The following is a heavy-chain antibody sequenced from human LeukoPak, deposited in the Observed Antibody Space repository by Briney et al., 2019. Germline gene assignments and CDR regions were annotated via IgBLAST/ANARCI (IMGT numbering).Heavy chain of an antibody. Sequence: GGSLRLSCAASGFTFSSYSMNWVRQAPGKGLEWVSSISSSSSYTYYADSVKGRFTISRDNAKNSLYLQTNSLRAEDTAVYYCARALAVAGMDYWGQGTLVTVSS. D-gene: IGHD6-19*01. J-gene: IGHJ4*02. CDR1: GFTFSSYS. CDR3: ARALAVAGMDY. V-gene: IGHV3-21*01. CDR2: ISSSSSYT.